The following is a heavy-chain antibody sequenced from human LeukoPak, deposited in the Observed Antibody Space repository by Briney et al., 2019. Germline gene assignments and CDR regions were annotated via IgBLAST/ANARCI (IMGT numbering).Heavy chain of an antibody. D-gene: IGHD3-16*01. J-gene: IGHJ6*03. CDR1: GGSISSYY. Sequence: PSETLSLTCTVSGGSISSYYWSWIRQPPGKGLEWIGYIYYSGSTNYNPSLKGRATISVDTSKNELSLKLSSVTAADTAIYYCAGSEGGSNYYYYMDVWGKGTTVTVSS. CDR2: IYYSGST. CDR3: AGSEGGSNYYYYMDV. V-gene: IGHV4-59*12.